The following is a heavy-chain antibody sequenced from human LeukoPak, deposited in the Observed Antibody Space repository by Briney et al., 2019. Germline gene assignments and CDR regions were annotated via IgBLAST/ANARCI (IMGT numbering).Heavy chain of an antibody. CDR3: ARDDPGSFPPYFDY. V-gene: IGHV3-11*01. CDR2: ISSSGSTI. D-gene: IGHD2-21*01. J-gene: IGHJ4*02. Sequence: GGSLRPSCAASGFTFSDYYMSWIRQAPGEGLEWVSYISSSGSTIYYADSVKGRFTISRDNAKNSLYLQMNSLRAEDTAVYYCARDDPGSFPPYFDYWGQGTLVTVSS. CDR1: GFTFSDYY.